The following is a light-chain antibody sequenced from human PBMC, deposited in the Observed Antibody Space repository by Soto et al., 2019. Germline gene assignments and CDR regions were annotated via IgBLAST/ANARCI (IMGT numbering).Light chain of an antibody. CDR2: AAS. Sequence: DIQMTQSPSSLSASVGDRVTITCRASQSISSYLNWYQQKPGKAPKLLIYAASSLQSGVPSRFSGSGSGTAFTLTISSLQHEDFENYYCQQSYSRLTFGGGTKVEIK. J-gene: IGKJ4*01. CDR1: QSISSY. CDR3: QQSYSRLT. V-gene: IGKV1-39*01.